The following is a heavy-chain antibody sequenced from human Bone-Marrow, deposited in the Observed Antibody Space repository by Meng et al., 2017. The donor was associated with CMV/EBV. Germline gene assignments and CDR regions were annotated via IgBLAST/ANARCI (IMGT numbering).Heavy chain of an antibody. V-gene: IGHV4-59*11. D-gene: IGHD2-2*02. J-gene: IGHJ5*02. CDR1: GGSIGHHY. Sequence: GPLRLSCTVSGGSIGHHYWSWIRQPPGKGLEWIGYTFYSGSTKYNPSLTSRVTISVDTSKNQFSLKLSSVTAADTAVYYCATISYTPQGGFDPWGQGTLVTVSS. CDR3: ATISYTPQGGFDP. CDR2: TFYSGST.